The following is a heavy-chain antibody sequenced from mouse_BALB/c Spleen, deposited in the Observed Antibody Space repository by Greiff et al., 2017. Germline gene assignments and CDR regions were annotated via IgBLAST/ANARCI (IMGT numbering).Heavy chain of an antibody. V-gene: IGHV1-14*01. D-gene: IGHD1-1*01. Sequence: VQLQQSGPELVKPGASVKMSCKASGYTFTSYVMHWVKQKPGQGLEWIGYINPYNDGTKYNEKFKGKATLTSDKSSSTAYMELSSLTSEDSAVYYCARGASYGRVRYYDVWGAGTTVTGSS. CDR2: INPYNDGT. CDR3: ARGASYGRVRYYDV. J-gene: IGHJ1*01. CDR1: GYTFTSYV.